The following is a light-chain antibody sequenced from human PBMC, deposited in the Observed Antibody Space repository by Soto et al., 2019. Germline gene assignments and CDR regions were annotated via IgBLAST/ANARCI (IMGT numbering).Light chain of an antibody. CDR1: QSVSAW. Sequence: DIPLTQSPSTLSASVGDRVTINCRASQSVSAWLAWYQLKPGKAPKLLIYKASILESGVPSRFSGSVSGAEFTLTISSLQPDDFGTYFCQQSYTFGQGTRLEIK. J-gene: IGKJ2*01. CDR3: QQSYT. CDR2: KAS. V-gene: IGKV1-5*03.